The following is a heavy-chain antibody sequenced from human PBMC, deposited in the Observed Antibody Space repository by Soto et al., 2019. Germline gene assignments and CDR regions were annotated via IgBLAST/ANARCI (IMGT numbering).Heavy chain of an antibody. Sequence: QVQLQESGPGLVKPSRTLSLTCAVSGGSISSSNWWSWVRQPPGKGLEWIGEIYHSGSTNYNPSFKGRVAMSVDKSKNQFSLNLNSVTAADTALYYCARTSTSGMRFDYWGQGTLVTVSS. CDR2: IYHSGST. D-gene: IGHD1-1*01. CDR3: ARTSTSGMRFDY. V-gene: IGHV4-4*02. J-gene: IGHJ4*02. CDR1: GGSISSSNW.